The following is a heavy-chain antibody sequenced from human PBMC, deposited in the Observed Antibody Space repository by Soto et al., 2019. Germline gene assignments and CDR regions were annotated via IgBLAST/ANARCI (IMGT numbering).Heavy chain of an antibody. V-gene: IGHV4-34*01. CDR3: ARARFDSWSHIYYGLDV. Sequence: SETLSLTCAVNGGSFSGYYWTWLRQPPGKGLEWIGEINHSGSTDYNPALKSRVMMSVDTSKNQFSLRVSSVTAADTAVYYCARARFDSWSHIYYGLDVWGQGTTVTVSS. CDR1: GGSFSGYY. J-gene: IGHJ6*02. D-gene: IGHD3-3*01. CDR2: INHSGST.